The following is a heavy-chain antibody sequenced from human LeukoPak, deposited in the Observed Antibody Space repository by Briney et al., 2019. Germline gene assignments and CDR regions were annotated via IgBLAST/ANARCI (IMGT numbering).Heavy chain of an antibody. V-gene: IGHV3-23*01. CDR2: VSGSGGST. D-gene: IGHD5-24*01. Sequence: GGSLRLSCAASGFTFSSYAMSWVRQAPGKGLEWVSGVSGSGGSTYYADSVKGRFTLSRDNSKNTLYLQMNSLRAEDTAVYYCARGAWRWEMATTQFDYWGQGTLVTVSS. CDR3: ARGAWRWEMATTQFDY. CDR1: GFTFSSYA. J-gene: IGHJ4*02.